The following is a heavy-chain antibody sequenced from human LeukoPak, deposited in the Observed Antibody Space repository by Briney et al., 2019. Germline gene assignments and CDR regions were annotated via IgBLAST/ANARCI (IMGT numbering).Heavy chain of an antibody. V-gene: IGHV1-46*01. Sequence: ASVKVSCKASGYTFTSYYMHWVRQAPGQGLEWMGLINPTGGSTGYAQKFQGRVTMTRDMSTSTVYMELSSLRSEDTAVYYCARIFSGVSEGYWGQGTLVTVSS. CDR3: ARIFSGVSEGY. CDR1: GYTFTSYY. D-gene: IGHD2-15*01. J-gene: IGHJ4*02. CDR2: INPTGGST.